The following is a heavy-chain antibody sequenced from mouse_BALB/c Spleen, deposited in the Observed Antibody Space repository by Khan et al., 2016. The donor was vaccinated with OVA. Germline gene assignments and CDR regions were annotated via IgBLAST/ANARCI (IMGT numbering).Heavy chain of an antibody. V-gene: IGHV3-2*02. CDR3: ARRFDYVHCDFDV. CDR2: ISYSGST. J-gene: IGHJ1*01. CDR1: GYSITSDYA. Sequence: EVQLQESGPGLVKPSQSLSLTCTVTGYSITSDYAWNWIRQLPGNKLEWMAYISYSGSTGYNPSLKSRVSITRDTSKNQFFLQLNSVTTEDTATYDCARRFDYVHCDFDVWGAGTPVTVSS. D-gene: IGHD2-13*01.